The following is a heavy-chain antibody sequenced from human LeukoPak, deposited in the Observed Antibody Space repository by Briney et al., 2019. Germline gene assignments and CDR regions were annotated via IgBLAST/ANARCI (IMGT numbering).Heavy chain of an antibody. CDR1: EFTFSSYA. J-gene: IGHJ4*02. CDR3: ATDPDSSGYYYPIFDY. CDR2: ISYDGSNK. Sequence: PGGSLRLSCAASEFTFSSYAMHWVRQAPGKGLVWVAIISYDGSNKYYADSVKGRFTISRDNSKNTLYLQINSLRAEDTAVYYCATDPDSSGYYYPIFDYWGQGTLVAVSS. D-gene: IGHD3-22*01. V-gene: IGHV3-30-3*01.